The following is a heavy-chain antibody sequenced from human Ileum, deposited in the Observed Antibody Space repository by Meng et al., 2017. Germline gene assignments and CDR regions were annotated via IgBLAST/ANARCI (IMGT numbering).Heavy chain of an antibody. J-gene: IGHJ4*02. CDR1: RGSFSGYY. CDR3: ASVELSTVTRLDS. D-gene: IGHD4-17*01. Sequence: QVQLQQWGAGLLKPSEPLPLTCAVYRGSFSGYYWTWIRQPPGKGLEWIGEINPRGRTVYNPSLKSRVTISIDTSKNQFSLKLTSVTAADTAVYFCASVELSTVTRLDSWGPGTLVTVSS. CDR2: INPRGRT. V-gene: IGHV4-34*01.